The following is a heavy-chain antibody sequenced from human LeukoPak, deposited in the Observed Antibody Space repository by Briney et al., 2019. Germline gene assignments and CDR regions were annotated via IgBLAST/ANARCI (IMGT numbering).Heavy chain of an antibody. D-gene: IGHD3-10*02. V-gene: IGHV4-34*01. CDR1: GGSFSGYY. Sequence: SETLSLTCAVYGGSFSGYYWSWIRQPPGKGLEWIGEINHSGSTNYNPSLKSRVTISVDTSKNQFSLKLSSVTAADTAVYYCARMYVRKGSYLDYWGQGTLVTVSS. CDR2: INHSGST. CDR3: ARMYVRKGSYLDY. J-gene: IGHJ4*02.